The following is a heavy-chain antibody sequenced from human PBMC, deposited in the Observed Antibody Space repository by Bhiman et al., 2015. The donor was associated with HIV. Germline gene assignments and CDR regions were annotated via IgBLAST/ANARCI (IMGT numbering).Heavy chain of an antibody. CDR1: GFTFSNYA. J-gene: IGHJ6*03. Sequence: VQLVESGGGVVQPGRSLRLSCAASGFTFSNYAMDWVRQAPGKGLEWVAYISRSSSTIYYADSVKGRFTISRDNAKNSLYLQMNSLRGEDTAVYYCARVDGIVGATDYMAVWGKGTTVTVSS. V-gene: IGHV3-48*01. D-gene: IGHD1-26*01. CDR3: ARVDGIVGATDYMAV. CDR2: ISRSSSTI.